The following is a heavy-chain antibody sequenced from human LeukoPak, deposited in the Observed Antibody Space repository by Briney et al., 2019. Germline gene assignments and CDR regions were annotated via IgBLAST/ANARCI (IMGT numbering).Heavy chain of an antibody. CDR1: GLTFSGYS. CDR2: ISSAGTYI. Sequence: GGSLRLSCAASGLTFSGYSMNWVCQAPGKGLEWVSSISSAGTYIYYADSVKGRFTISRDNSKNTLYLQMNSLRAEDTAVYYCARGVVITSGLDYWGPGTLVTVPS. CDR3: ARGVVITSGLDY. J-gene: IGHJ4*02. D-gene: IGHD3-22*01. V-gene: IGHV3-21*01.